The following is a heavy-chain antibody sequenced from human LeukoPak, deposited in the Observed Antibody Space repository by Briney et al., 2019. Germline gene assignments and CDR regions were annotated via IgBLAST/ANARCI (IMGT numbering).Heavy chain of an antibody. CDR2: ISSGGDHM. J-gene: IGHJ4*02. CDR1: GFSFSTYT. V-gene: IGHV3-21*06. CDR3: AIAPLSAVVLY. Sequence: GGSLRLSCAGSGFSFSTYTMTWVRQAPGKGLEWVASISSGGDHMFYIDSVKGRFTISRDDARNSLHLQMNSLRAEDTAVYYCAIAPLSAVVLYWGQGTLVTVSS. D-gene: IGHD2-21*01.